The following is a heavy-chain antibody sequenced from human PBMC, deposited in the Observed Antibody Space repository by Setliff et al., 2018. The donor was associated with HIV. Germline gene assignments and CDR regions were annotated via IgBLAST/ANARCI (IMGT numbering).Heavy chain of an antibody. CDR3: AKSIVGGTTHAFDL. V-gene: IGHV4-34*01. D-gene: IGHD1-26*01. CDR1: GGSVSDDY. J-gene: IGHJ3*01. CDR2: INDSGNT. Sequence: PSETLSLTCAVYGGSVSDDYWSWIRQPPGRGMEWIGEINDSGNTNFNPSLKNRVTMSVDTSKSQFSLNLTSVTVADTAVYYCAKSIVGGTTHAFDLWGQGTRVTVSS.